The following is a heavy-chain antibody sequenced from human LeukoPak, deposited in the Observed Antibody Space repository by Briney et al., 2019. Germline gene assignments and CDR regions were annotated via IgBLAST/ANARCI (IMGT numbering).Heavy chain of an antibody. D-gene: IGHD5-12*01. J-gene: IGHJ4*02. CDR3: AKGGYDYVEVGYFDY. CDR2: IIGSVAST. V-gene: IGHV3-23*01. CDR1: GFTFASYA. Sequence: GGSLRLSCAASGFTFASYAMSWVRQTPGKGLEWVSVIIGSVASTYYADSVKGRFTISRDNSKNTLYLQMNSLRADDTAVYYCAKGGYDYVEVGYFDYWGQGTPVTVSS.